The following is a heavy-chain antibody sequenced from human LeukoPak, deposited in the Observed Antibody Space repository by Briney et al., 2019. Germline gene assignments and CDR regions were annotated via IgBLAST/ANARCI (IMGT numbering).Heavy chain of an antibody. J-gene: IGHJ4*02. CDR2: ISGGGDIT. CDR1: GFTVSSNYA. CDR3: VREDTPATANY. Sequence: PGGSLRLSCEASGFTVSSNYAMSWVRQAPGKGLEWVSAISGGGDITYYADSVTGRFTISRDNSKDTLFLQVHSLRPGDTAVYYCVREDTPATANYWGQGTLVTISS. D-gene: IGHD2-21*02. V-gene: IGHV3-23*01.